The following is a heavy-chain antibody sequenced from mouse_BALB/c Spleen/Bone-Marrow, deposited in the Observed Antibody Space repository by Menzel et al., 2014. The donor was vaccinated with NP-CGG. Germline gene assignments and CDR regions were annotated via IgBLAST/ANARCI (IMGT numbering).Heavy chain of an antibody. CDR1: GYAFSSSW. Sequence: QVQLLQSGPELVKPGASVKISCKASGYAFSSSWMNWVKQRPGQGLEWIGRIFPGDGDTYYNGKFKGKATLTADKSSSTAYMQLSSLTSVDSAVYFSARSAGYRAMDYWGQGTSVTVSS. D-gene: IGHD2-2*01. CDR3: ARSAGYRAMDY. J-gene: IGHJ4*01. V-gene: IGHV1-82*01. CDR2: IFPGDGDT.